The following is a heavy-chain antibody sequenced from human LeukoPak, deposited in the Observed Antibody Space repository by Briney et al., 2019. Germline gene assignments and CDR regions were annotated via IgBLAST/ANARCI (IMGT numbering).Heavy chain of an antibody. Sequence: GESLKISCKGSGYRFTSFWIGWVRQMPGKGLECMGLIYPGASDTRYSPSFQGQVTISADNSISTAYLQWNTLKASDTAIYYCARTTAPDVFDIWGQGTMVTVSS. D-gene: IGHD4-17*01. CDR3: ARTTAPDVFDI. CDR1: GYRFTSFW. CDR2: IYPGASDT. V-gene: IGHV5-51*01. J-gene: IGHJ3*02.